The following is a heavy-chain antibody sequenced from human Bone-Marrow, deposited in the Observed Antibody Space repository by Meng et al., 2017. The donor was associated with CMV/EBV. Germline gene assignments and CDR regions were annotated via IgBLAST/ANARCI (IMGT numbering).Heavy chain of an antibody. D-gene: IGHD3-10*01. CDR1: GFTFSSYS. CDR2: ISSSSGYI. CDR3: ARDVDYSGYYYYYGMDV. V-gene: IGHV3-21*01. J-gene: IGHJ6*02. Sequence: GESLKISCAASGFTFSSYSMNWVRQAPGKGLEWVSSISSSSGYIYYADSVKGRFTISRDNAKNSLYLQMNSLRAEDTAVYYCARDVDYSGYYYYYGMDVWGQGTTVTVSS.